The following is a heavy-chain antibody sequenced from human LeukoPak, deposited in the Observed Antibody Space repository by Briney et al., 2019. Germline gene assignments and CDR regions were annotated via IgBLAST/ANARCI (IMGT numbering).Heavy chain of an antibody. CDR2: ISSNGGST. V-gene: IGHV3-64D*06. CDR1: GFTFSSYA. CDR3: VNLHIAAEGAFDY. Sequence: PGGSLRLSCSASGFTFSSYAMHWVRQAPGKGLEYVSAISSNGGSTYYADSVKGRFTISRDNSKNTLYLQMSSLRAEDTAVYYCVNLHIAAEGAFDYWGQGTLVTVSS. J-gene: IGHJ4*02. D-gene: IGHD6-13*01.